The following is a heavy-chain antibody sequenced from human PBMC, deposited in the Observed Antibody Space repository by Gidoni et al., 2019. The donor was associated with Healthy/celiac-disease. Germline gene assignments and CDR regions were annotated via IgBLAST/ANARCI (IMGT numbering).Heavy chain of an antibody. J-gene: IGHJ3*02. Sequence: GFTFSSYSMNWVRQAPGKGLEWVSYISSSSSTIYYADSVKGRFTISRDNAKNSLYLQMNSLRAEDTAVYYCARDFRYGDYVSAFDIWGQGTMVTVSS. CDR1: GFTFSSYS. CDR2: ISSSSSTI. V-gene: IGHV3-48*01. CDR3: ARDFRYGDYVSAFDI. D-gene: IGHD4-17*01.